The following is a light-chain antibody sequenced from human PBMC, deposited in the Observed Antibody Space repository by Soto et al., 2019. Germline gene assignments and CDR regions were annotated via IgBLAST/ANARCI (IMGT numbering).Light chain of an antibody. CDR3: QHYDNLPQYT. Sequence: DIQMTQSPSSLSTSVGERVTITCQASQDISNSLNWYQQKPGKATNLLIYEASKLQTGVPSRFSGGGSGTHFTFTISNLQTEDIATYYCQHYDNLPQYTFRLGTKLENK. V-gene: IGKV1-33*01. CDR2: EAS. CDR1: QDISNS. J-gene: IGKJ2*01.